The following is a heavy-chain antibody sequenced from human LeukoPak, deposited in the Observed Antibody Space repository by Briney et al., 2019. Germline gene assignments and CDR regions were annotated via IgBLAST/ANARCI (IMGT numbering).Heavy chain of an antibody. D-gene: IGHD2-2*01. Sequence: SVKVSCKASGGTFSSYAISWVRQAPGQGLEWVGGIIPIFGTANYAQKFQGRVTITADESTSTAYMELSSLRSEDTAVYYCARLKGYCSSTSCFDYWGQGTLVTVSS. CDR2: IIPIFGTA. J-gene: IGHJ4*02. CDR3: ARLKGYCSSTSCFDY. V-gene: IGHV1-69*01. CDR1: GGTFSSYA.